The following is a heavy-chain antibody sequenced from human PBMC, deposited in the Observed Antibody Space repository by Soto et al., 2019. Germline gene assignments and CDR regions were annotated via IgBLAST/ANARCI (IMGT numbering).Heavy chain of an antibody. CDR1: GFTFSSYA. D-gene: IGHD3-10*01. CDR3: AKDSTLGSGELDQEPVHTRAPYYFDY. CDR2: ISGSGGST. V-gene: IGHV3-23*01. Sequence: GGSLRLSCAASGFTFSSYAMSWVRQAPGKGLEWVSAISGSGGSTYYADSVKGRFTISRDNSKNTLYLQMNSLSAEDTAVYYCAKDSTLGSGELDQEPVHTRAPYYFDYWGQGILVTVS. J-gene: IGHJ4*02.